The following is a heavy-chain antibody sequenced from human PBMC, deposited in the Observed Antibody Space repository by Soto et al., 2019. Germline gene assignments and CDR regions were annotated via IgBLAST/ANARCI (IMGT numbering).Heavy chain of an antibody. Sequence: EVQLVQSGAEVKKPGESLKISCKGSGYSFTSYWIGWVRQMPGKGLEWMGIIYPGDSDTRYSPSFQGQVTISADKSISTASLQWSSLKASDTAMYYCARREWVAAAGTEALYYYYGMDVWGQGTTVTVSS. V-gene: IGHV5-51*01. D-gene: IGHD6-13*01. J-gene: IGHJ6*02. CDR2: IYPGDSDT. CDR1: GYSFTSYW. CDR3: ARREWVAAAGTEALYYYYGMDV.